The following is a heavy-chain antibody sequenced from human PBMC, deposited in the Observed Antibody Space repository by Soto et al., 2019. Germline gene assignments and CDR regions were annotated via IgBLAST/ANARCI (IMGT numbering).Heavy chain of an antibody. V-gene: IGHV4-59*01. Sequence: SETLSLTCTVSGGSISSYYWSWIRQPPGKGLEWIGYIYYSGSTNYNPSIKSRVTISVDTSKNQFSLKLSSVTAADTAVYYCARVVPPPYYYYYYIDVWGKGTTVSVSS. CDR2: IYYSGST. J-gene: IGHJ6*03. CDR3: ARVVPPPYYYYYYIDV. CDR1: GGSISSYY.